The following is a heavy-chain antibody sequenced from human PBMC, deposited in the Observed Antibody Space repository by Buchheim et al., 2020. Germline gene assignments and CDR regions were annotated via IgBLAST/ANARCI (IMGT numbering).Heavy chain of an antibody. CDR1: GFTFSTYN. Sequence: EVQLVESGGDLVQPGGSLRLSCAASGFTFSTYNMNWVRQGPGKGLEWVSYISSTSGAVHYTDSVKGRFTISRDNAKNSLYLKMNSLRAEDTAVYYCARDFNNWFDSWGQGTL. CDR3: ARDFNNWFDS. V-gene: IGHV3-48*01. CDR2: ISSTSGAV. J-gene: IGHJ5*01.